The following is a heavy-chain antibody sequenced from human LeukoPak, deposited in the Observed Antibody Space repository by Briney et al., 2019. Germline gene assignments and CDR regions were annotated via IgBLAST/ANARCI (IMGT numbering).Heavy chain of an antibody. Sequence: PGGSLRLSCAASGFTFSSYWMSWVRQAPGKGLEWVANIKQDGSEKYYVDSVKGRFTISRDNSKNTLYLQMNSLRAEDTAVYYCAKDLECGSTSCYPYYYYGMDVWGQGTTVTVSS. J-gene: IGHJ6*02. CDR2: IKQDGSEK. CDR1: GFTFSSYW. D-gene: IGHD2-2*01. V-gene: IGHV3-7*01. CDR3: AKDLECGSTSCYPYYYYGMDV.